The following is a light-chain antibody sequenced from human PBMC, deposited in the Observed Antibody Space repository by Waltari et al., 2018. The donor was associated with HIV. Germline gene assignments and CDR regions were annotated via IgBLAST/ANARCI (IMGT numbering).Light chain of an antibody. J-gene: IGLJ1*01. CDR2: DVS. Sequence: QSALTPPPAVSGFPGPSITISCTGSSSDVGSYNHLSWYQQPPGKAPKLMIYDVSNRPSGVSDRFSGSKSGNTASLTISGLQAEDEADYYCSSYAATNTRLFGTGTEVTVL. CDR1: SSDVGSYNH. CDR3: SSYAATNTRL. V-gene: IGLV2-18*02.